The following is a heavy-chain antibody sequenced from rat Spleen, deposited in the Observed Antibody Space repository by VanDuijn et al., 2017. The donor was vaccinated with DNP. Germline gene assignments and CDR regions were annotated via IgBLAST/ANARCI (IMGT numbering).Heavy chain of an antibody. Sequence: EVQLVESGGGLVQPGRSLKLSCAASGFTFSDYYMAWVRQAPTKGLEWVAYISYDGGSTYYGDSVKGRFTISRANVKSTLYLQMNSLRSEDTATYFCAIYFYSGDNWFGYWGQGTLVTVSS. CDR3: AIYFYSGDNWFGY. CDR1: GFTFSDYY. CDR2: ISYDGGST. D-gene: IGHD1-1*01. V-gene: IGHV5-20*01. J-gene: IGHJ3*01.